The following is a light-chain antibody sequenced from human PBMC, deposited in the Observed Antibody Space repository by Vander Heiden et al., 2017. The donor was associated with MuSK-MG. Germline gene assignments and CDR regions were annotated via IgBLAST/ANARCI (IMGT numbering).Light chain of an antibody. J-gene: IGKJ1*01. V-gene: IGKV2D-29*01. CDR3: RQSIQLPRT. CDR1: ESLLKSDGKTY. CDR2: EGS. Sequence: DIVMTQTPVSLPATPGQPASISCKSSESLLKSDGKTYLYWYLQKAGQPPQLLMYEGSKRCSGVPDRFSGSGSGTDFTLNISRVEADDVGVYYCRQSIQLPRTFGQGTKVEIK.